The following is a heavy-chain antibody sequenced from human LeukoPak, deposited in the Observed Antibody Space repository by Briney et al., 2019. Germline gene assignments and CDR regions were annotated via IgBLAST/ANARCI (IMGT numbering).Heavy chain of an antibody. D-gene: IGHD6-19*01. CDR3: AKAVRFTVAGIGDY. Sequence: GGSLRLSCAASGFTFSSYAMSWVRQAPGKGLEWVSAISGSGGSTYYADSVKGRFTISRDNSKNTLYLQMNSLRAEDTAVYYCAKAVRFTVAGIGDYWGQGTLVTASS. CDR2: ISGSGGST. CDR1: GFTFSSYA. J-gene: IGHJ4*02. V-gene: IGHV3-23*01.